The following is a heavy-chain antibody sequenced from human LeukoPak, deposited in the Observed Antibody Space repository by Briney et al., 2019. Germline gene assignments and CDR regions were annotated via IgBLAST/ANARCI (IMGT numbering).Heavy chain of an antibody. CDR2: IIDSGNSI. Sequence: GGSLRLSCAASGVTFSSCAMSWVRQAPGKGLEWVSTIIDSGNSIYYADSAEGRFTISRDNSKNTLYLQMNSLRAGDTAVYYCAKDPIFSGSYGVFDYWGLGTLVTVSS. CDR1: GVTFSSCA. V-gene: IGHV3-23*01. D-gene: IGHD1-26*01. CDR3: AKDPIFSGSYGVFDY. J-gene: IGHJ4*02.